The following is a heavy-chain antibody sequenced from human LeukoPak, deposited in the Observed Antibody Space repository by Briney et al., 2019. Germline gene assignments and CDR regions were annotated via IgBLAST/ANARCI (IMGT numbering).Heavy chain of an antibody. CDR1: GFTFSSYW. Sequence: QPGGSLRLSCAASGFTFSSYWMSWVRQAPGKGLEWVANIKQDGSEKYYVDSVKGRFTISRDNAKNSLYLQMNSLRAEDTAVYYCARVPYSGSYSAGPEDYWGQGTLVTVSS. J-gene: IGHJ4*02. CDR3: ARVPYSGSYSAGPEDY. CDR2: IKQDGSEK. D-gene: IGHD1-26*01. V-gene: IGHV3-7*01.